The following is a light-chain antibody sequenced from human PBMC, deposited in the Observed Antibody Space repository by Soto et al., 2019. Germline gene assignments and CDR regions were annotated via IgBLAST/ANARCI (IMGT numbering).Light chain of an antibody. J-gene: IGLJ2*01. Sequence: QSVLTQSPSASASLGASVKLTCTLSSGHISYAIAWHQQQPEKAPRYLMKVNSGGSHSKGDGIPDRFSGSSSGAERYLTISSLQAEDEADYYCQTWGPGTVVFGGGTKLTVL. CDR1: SGHISYA. CDR3: QTWGPGTVV. CDR2: VNSGGSH. V-gene: IGLV4-69*01.